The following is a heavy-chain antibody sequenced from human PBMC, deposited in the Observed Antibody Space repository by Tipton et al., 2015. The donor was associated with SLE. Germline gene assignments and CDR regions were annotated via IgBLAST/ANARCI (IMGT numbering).Heavy chain of an antibody. CDR1: GDSISRSPYY. D-gene: IGHD6-13*01. CDR2: VFHSGNT. CDR3: ARYSMYSTLW. J-gene: IGHJ4*02. V-gene: IGHV4-39*07. Sequence: TLSLTCSVSGDSISRSPYYWGWIRQSPGKGLEWIGHVFHSGNTYYSPSLRTRVTISVDTSKNLFSLTLRSVTAADTATYYCARYSMYSTLWWGQGTLVTVSS.